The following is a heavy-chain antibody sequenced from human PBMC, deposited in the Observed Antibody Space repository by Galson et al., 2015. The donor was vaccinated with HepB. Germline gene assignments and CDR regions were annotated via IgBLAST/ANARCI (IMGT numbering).Heavy chain of an antibody. Sequence: QSGAEVKKPGESLKISCKGYGYSFTSYWIGWVRQMPGKGLEWMGIIYPGDSDTRYSPSFQGQVTISADKSISTAHLQWSSLKASDTAMYYCARTMVRGVIIGGPFDYWGQGTLVTVSS. D-gene: IGHD3-10*01. CDR3: ARTMVRGVIIGGPFDY. V-gene: IGHV5-51*01. J-gene: IGHJ4*02. CDR1: GYSFTSYW. CDR2: IYPGDSDT.